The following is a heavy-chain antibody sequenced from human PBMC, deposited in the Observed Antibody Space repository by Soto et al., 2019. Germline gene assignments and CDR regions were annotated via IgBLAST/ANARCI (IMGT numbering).Heavy chain of an antibody. CDR1: GFTFDDYT. D-gene: IGHD6-6*01. Sequence: GGSLRLSCAASGFTFDDYTMHWVRQAQGKGLEWVSLISWDGGSTYYADSVKGRFTISRDNSKNSLYLQMNSLRTEDTALYYCAKNAGSSSSVYYYGMDVWGQGTTVTVSS. V-gene: IGHV3-43*01. CDR3: AKNAGSSSSVYYYGMDV. CDR2: ISWDGGST. J-gene: IGHJ6*02.